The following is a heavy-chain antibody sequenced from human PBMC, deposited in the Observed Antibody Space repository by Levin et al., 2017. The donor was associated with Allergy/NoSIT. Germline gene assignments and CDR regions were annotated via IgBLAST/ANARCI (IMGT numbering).Heavy chain of an antibody. Sequence: GESLKISCKASGYSFSNYFMHWVRQAPGQGLEWMGIINPIGGSTSYAQKFQGRVSMTRDTSTSTGYMELSSLRSTDTAVYYCARGGQWLGIIRDWGQGTLVTVSS. CDR3: ARGGQWLGIIRD. V-gene: IGHV1-46*01. CDR1: GYSFSNYF. D-gene: IGHD6-19*01. J-gene: IGHJ4*02. CDR2: INPIGGST.